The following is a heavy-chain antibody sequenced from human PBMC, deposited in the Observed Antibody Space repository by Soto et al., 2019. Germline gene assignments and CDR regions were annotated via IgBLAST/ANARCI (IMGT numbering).Heavy chain of an antibody. CDR3: AREITMIVVLKRAHLTD. V-gene: IGHV4-39*02. Sequence: QLQLQESGPGLVKPSETLSLTCTVSGGSISSSSYYWGWIRQPPGKGLEWIGSIYYSGSTYYNPSLKSRVTICVDTSKTQFSLKRSSMTAADTAVYYCAREITMIVVLKRAHLTDWGQGALVTVS. CDR1: GGSISSSSYY. J-gene: IGHJ4*02. D-gene: IGHD3-22*01. CDR2: IYYSGST.